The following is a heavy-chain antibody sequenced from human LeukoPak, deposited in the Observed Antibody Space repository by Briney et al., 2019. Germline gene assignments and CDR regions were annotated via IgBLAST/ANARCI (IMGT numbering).Heavy chain of an antibody. J-gene: IGHJ5*02. CDR1: GFTFSSYA. CDR2: ISGSGSST. V-gene: IGHV3-23*01. Sequence: TGGSLRLSCAASGFTFSSYAMSWVRQAPGKGLEWVSAISGSGSSTYYADSVKGRFTISRDNSKNTLYLQMNSLRAEDTAVYYCAKNNGWLFYNWFDPWGQGTLVTVSS. D-gene: IGHD3-9*01. CDR3: AKNNGWLFYNWFDP.